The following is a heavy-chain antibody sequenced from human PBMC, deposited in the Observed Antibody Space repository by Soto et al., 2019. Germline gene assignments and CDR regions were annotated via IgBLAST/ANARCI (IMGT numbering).Heavy chain of an antibody. D-gene: IGHD1-26*01. J-gene: IGHJ4*02. CDR1: GFTFSSYA. Sequence: EVQLLESGGGLVQPGGSLRLSCAASGFTFSSYAMRWVRQAPVKGLEWVSAISGSGDSTYYADSVKGRFTISRDNSKNTLYPQMNSLRAEDTAVYYCARRGSGSYYDDWGQGTLVTVSS. V-gene: IGHV3-23*01. CDR2: ISGSGDST. CDR3: ARRGSGSYYDD.